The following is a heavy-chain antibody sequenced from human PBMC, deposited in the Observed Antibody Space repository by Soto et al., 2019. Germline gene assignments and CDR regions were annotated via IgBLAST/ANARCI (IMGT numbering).Heavy chain of an antibody. CDR1: EFTFTYAW. J-gene: IGHJ4*02. D-gene: IGHD3-16*02. Sequence: PGGSLRLSCAASEFTFTYAWMSWVRQAPGKGLEWVGRIKSKTDGGTTDYAAPVKGRFTISRDESQNTLYLQMNSLKTEDTAVYYCTSLYYGHWGKGTLVTVS. V-gene: IGHV3-15*01. CDR3: TSLYYGH. CDR2: IKSKTDGGTT.